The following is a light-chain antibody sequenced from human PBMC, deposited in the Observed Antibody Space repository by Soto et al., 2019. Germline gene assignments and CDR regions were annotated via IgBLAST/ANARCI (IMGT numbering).Light chain of an antibody. V-gene: IGKV3-15*01. CDR1: QSFINF. J-gene: IGKJ4*01. CDR3: QQYNNWPLT. CDR2: GAS. Sequence: EIVMTQSPATLSVSPGGRATLSCRASQSFINFFACYQQRPGQAPRLLIYGASTRATGIPARFSGSGSGTEFTLTISSLQSEDFAVYYCQQYNNWPLTFGGGTKVDIK.